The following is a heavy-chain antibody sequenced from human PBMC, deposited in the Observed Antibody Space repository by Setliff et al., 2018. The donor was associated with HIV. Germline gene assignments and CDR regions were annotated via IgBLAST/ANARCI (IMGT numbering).Heavy chain of an antibody. J-gene: IGHJ4*02. CDR3: LRLYRGSSTKEKSDS. CDR1: GGSISNNNYY. V-gene: IGHV4-39*07. Sequence: PSETLSLTCTVSGGSISNNNYYWGWVRQPPGKGLEWIASIYYTGTTSYNPALKSRVALSVGAAKNQFSLKMTSVTAADTAVYFCLRLYRGSSTKEKSDSWGQGVLVTVSS. CDR2: IYYTGTT. D-gene: IGHD2-2*01.